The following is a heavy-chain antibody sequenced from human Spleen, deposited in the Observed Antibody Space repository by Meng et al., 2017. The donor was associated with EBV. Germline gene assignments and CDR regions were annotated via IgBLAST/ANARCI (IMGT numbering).Heavy chain of an antibody. Sequence: ISCKFSGYSFTSYWIGWVRQMPGKGLEWMGISSPGDSDTRYSPSFQGPVTVSADKSITTAYLQWSSLKASDAAMYFCARAPYDSSGYYYPTYYFDYWGQGTLVTVSS. CDR1: GYSFTSYW. J-gene: IGHJ4*02. CDR2: SSPGDSDT. D-gene: IGHD3-22*01. V-gene: IGHV5-51*01. CDR3: ARAPYDSSGYYYPTYYFDY.